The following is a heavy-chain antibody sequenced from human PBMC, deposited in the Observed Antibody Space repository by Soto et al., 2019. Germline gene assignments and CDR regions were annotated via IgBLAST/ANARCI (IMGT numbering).Heavy chain of an antibody. Sequence: GSLRLSCAASGFTFSNYAMHWVRQAPGKGLEYVSAISSNGGSTYYADSVKGRFTISRDNSKNTLYLQMSSLRAEDTAVYYCVKPSSRGWYVDYYYYGMDVWGQGTTVTVSS. CDR1: GFTFSNYA. CDR3: VKPSSRGWYVDYYYYGMDV. V-gene: IGHV3-64D*06. J-gene: IGHJ6*02. CDR2: ISSNGGST. D-gene: IGHD6-19*01.